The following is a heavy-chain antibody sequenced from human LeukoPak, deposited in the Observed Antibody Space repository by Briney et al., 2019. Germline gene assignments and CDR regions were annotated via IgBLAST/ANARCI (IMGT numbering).Heavy chain of an antibody. D-gene: IGHD3-16*02. CDR2: ISYDGSNK. J-gene: IGHJ4*02. Sequence: GGSLRLSCAASGFSFSSYAMHWVRQAPGKGLGWVAVISYDGSNKYYADSVKGRFTISRDNSKNTLYLQMNSLRAEDTAVYYCPPLGRLGDLSLDDYWGQGTLVTVSS. V-gene: IGHV3-30-3*01. CDR3: PPLGRLGDLSLDDY. CDR1: GFSFSSYA.